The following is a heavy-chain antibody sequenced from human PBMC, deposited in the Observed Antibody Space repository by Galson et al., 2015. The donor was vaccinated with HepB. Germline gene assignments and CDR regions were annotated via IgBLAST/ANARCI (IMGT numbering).Heavy chain of an antibody. CDR1: GFSFSDYS. CDR3: ARYAKSSDNWFDP. J-gene: IGHJ5*02. CDR2: ISGAGTYT. V-gene: IGHV3-11*06. D-gene: IGHD2-2*01. Sequence: SLRLSCAASGFSFSDYSMAWIRQAPGKGLEWISYISGAGTYTNYPRSVKGRFTISRDNAKNTLYLEMNSLRADDTAVYYCARYAKSSDNWFDPWGQGTLVTVSS.